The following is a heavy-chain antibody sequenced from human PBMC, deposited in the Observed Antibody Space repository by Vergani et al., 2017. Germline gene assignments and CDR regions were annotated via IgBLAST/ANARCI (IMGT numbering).Heavy chain of an antibody. Sequence: QVQLQESGPGLVKASQTLSLTCSVSGAYVGSGGYYWSWVRQRPGMGLDWIGYIYYSGTTYYSPSLKSRLTISVDTSKNHFSLKLSSVTAADTAVYFCARHLGCRSSSCPNDGFDIWGQGTMVTVSS. CDR2: IYYSGTT. CDR1: GAYVGSGGYY. J-gene: IGHJ3*02. V-gene: IGHV4-31*03. CDR3: ARHLGCRSSSCPNDGFDI. D-gene: IGHD2-2*01.